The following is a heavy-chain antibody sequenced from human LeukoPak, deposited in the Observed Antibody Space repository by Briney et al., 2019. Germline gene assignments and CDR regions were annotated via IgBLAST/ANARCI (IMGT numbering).Heavy chain of an antibody. CDR1: GYSFTTYW. CDR3: AREGSSSSWNGAFDI. Sequence: GESLKISCKGSGYSFTTYWIGWVRQMPGKGLEWMAIIYPGDSDTRYSPSFQGQVTLSVDKSISTAYLQWSSLKASDTAMYYCAREGSSSSWNGAFDIWGQGTMVTVSS. V-gene: IGHV5-51*01. CDR2: IYPGDSDT. J-gene: IGHJ3*02. D-gene: IGHD6-6*01.